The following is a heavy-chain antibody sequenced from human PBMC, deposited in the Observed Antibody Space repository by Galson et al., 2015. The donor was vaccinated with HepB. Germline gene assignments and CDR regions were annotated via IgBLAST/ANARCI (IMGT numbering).Heavy chain of an antibody. Sequence: SLRLSCAASGFTFSSYVMAWVRQAPGKGLEWVSSINAVGNTNYADSVKGRFTIPRDYSNNVLFLQMTSLRAEDTALYYCAKGVAAAGHHFDYWGQGTLVTVSS. CDR3: AKGVAAAGHHFDY. CDR2: INAVGNT. V-gene: IGHV3-23*01. J-gene: IGHJ4*02. CDR1: GFTFSSYV. D-gene: IGHD2-2*01.